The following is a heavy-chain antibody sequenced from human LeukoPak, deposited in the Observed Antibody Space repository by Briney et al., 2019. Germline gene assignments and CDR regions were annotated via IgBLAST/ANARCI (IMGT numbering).Heavy chain of an antibody. CDR3: ARTGYCSSTSCSAGFDP. D-gene: IGHD2-2*01. CDR1: GFSFSSYG. V-gene: IGHV3-33*08. J-gene: IGHJ5*02. CDR2: IGCDGSNK. Sequence: QPGRSLRLSCAASGFSFSSYGIHWVRQAPGKGLEWVAVIGCDGSNKYYADSVKGRFTISRDNSKNTPYLQMNSLRAEGTAVYYCARTGYCSSTSCSAGFDPWGQGTLVTVSS.